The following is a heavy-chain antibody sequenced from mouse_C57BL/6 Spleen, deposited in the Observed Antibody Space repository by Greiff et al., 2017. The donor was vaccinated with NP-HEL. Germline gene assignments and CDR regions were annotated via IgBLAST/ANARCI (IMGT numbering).Heavy chain of an antibody. Sequence: VQLQQPGAELVKPGASVKLSCKASGYTFTSYWMQWVKQRPGQGLEWIGEIDPSDSYTNYNQKFKGKATLTADTSSSTAYMQLSSLTSEDSAVYYCARGQDYDYDGFAYWGQGTLVTVSA. CDR1: GYTFTSYW. CDR3: ARGQDYDYDGFAY. D-gene: IGHD2-4*01. J-gene: IGHJ3*01. V-gene: IGHV1-50*01. CDR2: IDPSDSYT.